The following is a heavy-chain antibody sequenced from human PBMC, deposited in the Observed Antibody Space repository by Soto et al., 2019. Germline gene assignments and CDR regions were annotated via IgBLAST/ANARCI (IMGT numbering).Heavy chain of an antibody. V-gene: IGHV3-33*01. J-gene: IGHJ4*02. CDR2: IWYDGSNK. CDR1: GFTFSSYG. CDR3: ARGEPYYFDY. Sequence: QVQLVESGGGVVQPGRSLRLSCAASGFTFSSYGMHWVRQAPGKGLEWVAVIWYDGSNKYYADSVKGRFTISRDNSKNTLYLQMNSMRAEDTAVYYCARGEPYYFDYWGQGTLVTVSS. D-gene: IGHD1-1*01.